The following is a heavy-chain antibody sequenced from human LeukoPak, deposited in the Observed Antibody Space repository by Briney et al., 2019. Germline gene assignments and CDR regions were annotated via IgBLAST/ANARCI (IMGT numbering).Heavy chain of an antibody. J-gene: IGHJ3*02. CDR1: GYTFTSYD. D-gene: IGHD3-22*01. CDR2: MNPNSGNT. CDR3: AREYYYDSSGFNDAFDI. Sequence: GASVKVSCKASGYTFTSYDINWVRQATGQGLEWMGWMNPNSGNTGYAQKFQGRVTITADKSTSTAYMELSSLRSEDTAVYYCAREYYYDSSGFNDAFDIWGQGTMVTVSS. V-gene: IGHV1-8*01.